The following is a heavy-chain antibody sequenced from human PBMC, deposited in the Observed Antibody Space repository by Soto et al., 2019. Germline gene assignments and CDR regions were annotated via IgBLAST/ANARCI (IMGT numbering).Heavy chain of an antibody. Sequence: SETLSLTCTVSRGSINNSYWTWIRQPPGKRLEWIGYIHYTGTTNHNPSLRGRVTMSVDTSNNQFSLKLSSVTAADTAVYYCVRVATGGFFDYGGPENMATVSS. V-gene: IGHV4-59*01. CDR2: IHYTGTT. J-gene: IGHJ4*02. D-gene: IGHD2-8*02. CDR3: VRVATGGFFDY. CDR1: RGSINNSY.